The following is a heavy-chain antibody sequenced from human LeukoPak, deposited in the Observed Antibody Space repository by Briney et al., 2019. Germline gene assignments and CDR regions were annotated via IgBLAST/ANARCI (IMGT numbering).Heavy chain of an antibody. D-gene: IGHD3-16*01. Sequence: SETLSLTCTVSGGSISSYYWSWIRQPPGKGLEWIGYIYYTGSTNYNPSLKSRVTISLDTSKNQFSLKLNSVTAADTAVYYCARQSDQFGDDYWGQGTLVTVSS. CDR1: GGSISSYY. J-gene: IGHJ4*02. CDR3: ARQSDQFGDDY. CDR2: IYYTGST. V-gene: IGHV4-59*08.